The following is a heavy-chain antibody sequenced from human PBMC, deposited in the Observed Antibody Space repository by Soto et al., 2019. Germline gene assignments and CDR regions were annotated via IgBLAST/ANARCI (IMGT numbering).Heavy chain of an antibody. Sequence: GGSLRLSCAASGFTFSSYAMSWVRQAPGKGLEWVSAISGSGGSTYYADSVKGRFTISRDNSKNTLYLQMNSLRAEDTAVYYCAKEDKSMVRGVIRVLFDYWGQGTLVTVSS. CDR1: GFTFSSYA. CDR3: AKEDKSMVRGVIRVLFDY. D-gene: IGHD3-10*01. J-gene: IGHJ4*02. CDR2: ISGSGGST. V-gene: IGHV3-23*01.